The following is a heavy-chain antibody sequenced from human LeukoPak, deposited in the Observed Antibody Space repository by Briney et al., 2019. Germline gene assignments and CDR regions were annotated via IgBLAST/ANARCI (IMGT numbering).Heavy chain of an antibody. CDR3: AKDSTRVVRGVMLA. CDR1: GFTFSSYA. V-gene: IGHV3-23*01. Sequence: GGSLRLSRAASGFTFSSYAMSWVRQAPGKGLEWVSAISGSGGSTYYADSVKGRFTISRDNSKNTLYLQMNSLRAEDTAVYYCAKDSTRVVRGVMLAWGQGTLVTVSS. D-gene: IGHD3-10*01. J-gene: IGHJ5*02. CDR2: ISGSGGST.